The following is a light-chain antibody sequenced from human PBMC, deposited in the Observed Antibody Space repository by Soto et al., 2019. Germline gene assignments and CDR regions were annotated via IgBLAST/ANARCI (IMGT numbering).Light chain of an antibody. CDR1: QSVSSY. CDR2: DAS. V-gene: IGKV3-11*01. CDR3: QQRSTRT. Sequence: EIVLTQSPATLSLSPGERATVSCRASQSVSSYLAWYQQKPGQAPRLLIYDASNRATGIPARFSGSGSGTDFTLTINSLEPEDFAVYYCQQRSTRTFGQGTKVEIK. J-gene: IGKJ1*01.